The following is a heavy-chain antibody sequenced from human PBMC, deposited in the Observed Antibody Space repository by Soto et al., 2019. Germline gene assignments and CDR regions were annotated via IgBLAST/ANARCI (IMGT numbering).Heavy chain of an antibody. Sequence: NPSETLSLTCAVYSGSFSGYYWSWIRRPPGKGLEWIGEIYHGLSIVYNPSLKSRVTISGDSSKNQFSLKLSSVTAADTAVYYCARHGGYYFDYWGQGTLVTVSS. V-gene: IGHV4-34*01. D-gene: IGHD3-16*01. J-gene: IGHJ4*02. CDR3: ARHGGYYFDY. CDR2: IYHGLSI. CDR1: SGSFSGYY.